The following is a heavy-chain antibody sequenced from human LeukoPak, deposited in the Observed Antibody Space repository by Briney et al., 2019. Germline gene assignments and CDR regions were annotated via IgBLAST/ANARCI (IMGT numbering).Heavy chain of an antibody. CDR3: ARLRRTSDSSGYYYYSDY. CDR1: GLGFSSFS. CDR2: ITPTTSYI. D-gene: IGHD3-22*01. J-gene: IGHJ4*02. V-gene: IGHV3-21*01. Sequence: PGGSVRLSCAASGLGFSSFSFNWVRQAPGKGLEWISSITPTTSYIYYADSVRGRFTISRENSKNSLYLQMNSLRAEDTAVYHCARLRRTSDSSGYYYYSDYWGQGPLVTVSS.